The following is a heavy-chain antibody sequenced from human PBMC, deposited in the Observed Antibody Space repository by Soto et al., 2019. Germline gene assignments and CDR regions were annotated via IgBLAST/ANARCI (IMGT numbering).Heavy chain of an antibody. CDR1: GGSISSFFYS. J-gene: IGHJ5*02. CDR3: ARVQGP. Sequence: SDTLSLTWAVSGGSISSFFYSWSWIRQPQVKGLEWIGYIYHSGSTYYNPSLKSRVTISVDRSKNQFSLKLSSVTAADTAVYYCARVQGPWGQGTLVTVSS. CDR2: IYHSGST. V-gene: IGHV4-30-2*01.